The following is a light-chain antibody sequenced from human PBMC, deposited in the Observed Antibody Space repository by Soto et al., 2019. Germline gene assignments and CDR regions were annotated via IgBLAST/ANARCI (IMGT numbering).Light chain of an antibody. CDR2: AAS. CDR3: QQSGT. J-gene: IGKJ2*02. V-gene: IGKV1-9*01. CDR1: QGISSY. Sequence: DIQLTQSPSFLSPSVGDRVTITCRASQGISSYLAWYQQKPGKAPKLLIYAASTLQSGVPSRFSGSGSGTEFTLTISSLQPEDFATYYCQQSGTFGQGTKLEIK.